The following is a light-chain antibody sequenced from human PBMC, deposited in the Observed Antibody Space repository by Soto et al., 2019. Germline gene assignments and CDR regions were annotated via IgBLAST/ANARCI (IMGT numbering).Light chain of an antibody. V-gene: IGKV3-20*01. Sequence: EIVLTQSPGTLSLSPGERATLSCRASQSVSSSYLAWYQQKPGQAPRLLIYGASSRATGTPDRFSGGASGTDFTLTISRLEPEDFAVYYCQQYGSSPRTFGQGTKVEIK. CDR1: QSVSSSY. J-gene: IGKJ1*01. CDR2: GAS. CDR3: QQYGSSPRT.